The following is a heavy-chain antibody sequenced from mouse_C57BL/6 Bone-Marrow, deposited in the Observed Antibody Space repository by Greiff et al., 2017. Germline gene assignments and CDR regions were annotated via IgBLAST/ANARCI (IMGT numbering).Heavy chain of an antibody. CDR2: IDPENGDT. J-gene: IGHJ3*01. CDR1: GFNIKDDY. Sequence: EVKLMESGAELVRPGASVKLSCTASGFNIKDDYMHWVKQRPEQGLEWIGWIDPENGDTEYASKFQGKATIPADTSSNTAYLQLSSLTSEDTAVYDCTTDGNPRFAYWGQGTLVTVSA. V-gene: IGHV14-4*01. CDR3: TTDGNPRFAY. D-gene: IGHD1-1*01.